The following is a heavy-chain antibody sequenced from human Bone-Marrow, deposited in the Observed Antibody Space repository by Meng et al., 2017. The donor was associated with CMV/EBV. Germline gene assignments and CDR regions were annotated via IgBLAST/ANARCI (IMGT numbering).Heavy chain of an antibody. Sequence: GGSLRLSCAASGFTFSSYAMHWVRQAPGKGLEWVAVISYDGSNKYYADSVKGRFTISRDNSKNTLYLQMNSLRAEDTAVYYCARGKWELLLDYWGQGTLVTVSS. CDR2: ISYDGSNK. V-gene: IGHV3-30*04. CDR1: GFTFSSYA. J-gene: IGHJ4*02. D-gene: IGHD1-26*01. CDR3: ARGKWELLLDY.